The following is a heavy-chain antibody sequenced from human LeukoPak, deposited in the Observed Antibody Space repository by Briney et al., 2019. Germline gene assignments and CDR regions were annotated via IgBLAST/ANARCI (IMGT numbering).Heavy chain of an antibody. J-gene: IGHJ4*02. CDR2: IYTGGGT. V-gene: IGHV3-66*01. Sequence: PGGSLRLSCAASGFTFNSYAMSWVRQAPGKGLEWVSVIYTGGGTFYADSVKGRFSISRDNSKNILYLHMNSLRAEDTAVYYCARDDVAILGRDYWGQGTLVTVSS. D-gene: IGHD3/OR15-3a*01. CDR3: ARDDVAILGRDY. CDR1: GFTFNSYA.